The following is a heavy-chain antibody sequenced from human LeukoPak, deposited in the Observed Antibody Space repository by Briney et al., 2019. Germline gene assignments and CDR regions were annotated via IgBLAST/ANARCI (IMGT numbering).Heavy chain of an antibody. CDR3: ARDSTYYYGSGSSGPHYFGN. V-gene: IGHV3-30*01. CDR2: ISSDGSYE. CDR1: GFTFSSYA. D-gene: IGHD3-10*01. J-gene: IGHJ4*02. Sequence: QAGGSLRLSCAASGFTFSSYAMHWVRQAPGQGLEWVSIISSDGSYEYYADSVKGRFTISRDNSKNTLYLQLNSLRAEDTAVYYCARDSTYYYGSGSSGPHYFGNWGQGTLVTVSS.